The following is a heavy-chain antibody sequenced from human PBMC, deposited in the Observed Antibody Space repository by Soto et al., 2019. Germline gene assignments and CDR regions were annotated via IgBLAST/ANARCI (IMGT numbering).Heavy chain of an antibody. V-gene: IGHV1-18*01. CDR1: GYTFRNYG. CDR3: ARDLVSCSDFWRAYNGGYFDY. Sequence: QGQLVQSGAEVKRPGPSVKVSCKASGYTFRNYGITWVRQAPGQGLEWMAWISPYNGNTNYAQDLQGRVTMTTDTSTSTAYMEVRSLTSEDTAMYYCARDLVSCSDFWRAYNGGYFDYWGQGTLVTVSS. J-gene: IGHJ4*02. D-gene: IGHD3-3*01. CDR2: ISPYNGNT.